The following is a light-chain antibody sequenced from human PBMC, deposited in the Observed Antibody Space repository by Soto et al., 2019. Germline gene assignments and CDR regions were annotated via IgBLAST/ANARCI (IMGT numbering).Light chain of an antibody. V-gene: IGLV3-9*01. CDR1: NIGSKN. CDR2: RDS. CDR3: QVWDSSTVV. J-gene: IGLJ2*01. Sequence: SYELTQPLSVSVALGQTARITCGGTNIGSKNVHWYQQKPGQAPVLVIYRDSNRPSGIPERFSGSNSGNTATLTISRAQDGDEADYYCQVWDSSTVVFGGGTKLTVL.